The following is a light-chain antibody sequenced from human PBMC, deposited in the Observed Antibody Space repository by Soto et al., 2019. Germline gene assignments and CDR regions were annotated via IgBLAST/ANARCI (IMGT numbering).Light chain of an antibody. Sequence: DIQMNLSPSSLSASVSARVTITCRASQSISSYLNWYQQKPGKAPKLLIYAASSLQSGVPSRFSGSGSGTDFTLTISSLQPEDFATYYCQQSHSIPWTFGQGTMVDIK. CDR2: AAS. J-gene: IGKJ1*01. CDR1: QSISSY. CDR3: QQSHSIPWT. V-gene: IGKV1-39*01.